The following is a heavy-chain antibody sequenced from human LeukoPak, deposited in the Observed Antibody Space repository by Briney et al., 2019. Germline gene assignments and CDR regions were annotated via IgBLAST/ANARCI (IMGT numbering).Heavy chain of an antibody. CDR2: IIPIFGIA. J-gene: IGHJ5*02. CDR3: ARGVATTNWFDP. V-gene: IGHV1-69*04. Sequence: SVKVSCKASGGTFSSYAISWVRQAPGQGLEWMGRIIPIFGIANYARKFQGRVTITADKSTSTAYMELSSLRSEDTAVYYCARGVATTNWFDPWGQGTLVTVSS. D-gene: IGHD5-12*01. CDR1: GGTFSSYA.